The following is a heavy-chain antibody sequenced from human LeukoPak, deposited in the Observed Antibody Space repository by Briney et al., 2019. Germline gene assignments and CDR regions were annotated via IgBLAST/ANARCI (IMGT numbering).Heavy chain of an antibody. D-gene: IGHD6-6*01. CDR1: GGSISTYY. CDR3: ARAPSAKNSSPYFFDY. Sequence: SETLSLTCTVSGGSISTYYWSWIRQPPGKGLEWIGYIYYSGSTDYNPSLKSRVTISVDTSKNQFSLKLSSVTAADTAVYYCARAPSAKNSSPYFFDYWGQGTLVTVSS. V-gene: IGHV4-59*01. CDR2: IYYSGST. J-gene: IGHJ4*02.